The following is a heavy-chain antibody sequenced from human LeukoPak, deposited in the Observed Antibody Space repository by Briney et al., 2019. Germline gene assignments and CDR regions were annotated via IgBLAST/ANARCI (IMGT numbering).Heavy chain of an antibody. CDR1: GGSISSGSYY. CDR3: VRDTPYQHDAFDI. J-gene: IGHJ3*02. D-gene: IGHD3-16*01. V-gene: IGHV4-61*02. CDR2: IYTSGST. Sequence: NPSETLSLTCTVSGGSISSGSYYWSWIRQPAGKGLEWIGRIYTSGSTNYNPSLKSRVTISVDTSKNQFSLKLSSVTAADTAVYYCVRDTPYQHDAFDIWGQGTMVTVSS.